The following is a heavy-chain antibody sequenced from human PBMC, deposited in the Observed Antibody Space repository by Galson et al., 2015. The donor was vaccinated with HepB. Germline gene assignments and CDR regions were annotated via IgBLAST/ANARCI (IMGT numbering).Heavy chain of an antibody. CDR3: VRSSNFDT. Sequence: SLRLSCAASGFTFSSYWVHWVRQAPGKGLVWVSRIKTDGSYTSYADSVKGRFTVSRDNAKNTVYLEMNSLRTEDTSTYYCVRSSNFDTWGQGTLVTVSS. J-gene: IGHJ4*02. D-gene: IGHD2-2*01. CDR2: IKTDGSYT. V-gene: IGHV3-74*01. CDR1: GFTFSSYW.